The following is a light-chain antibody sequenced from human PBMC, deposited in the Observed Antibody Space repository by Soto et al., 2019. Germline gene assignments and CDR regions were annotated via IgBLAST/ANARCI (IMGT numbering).Light chain of an antibody. V-gene: IGKV3-20*01. CDR1: QSVSSNY. CDR2: GAS. J-gene: IGKJ1*01. Sequence: EIGLTQSPGTLSLSPGERATLSCRASQSVSSNYLAWYQQKPGQAPRLLIYGASSRATGIPDRFSGSGSGTDFTLTTSSLEPEDFAVYYCQQYGSSPWTFGQGTKVDNK. CDR3: QQYGSSPWT.